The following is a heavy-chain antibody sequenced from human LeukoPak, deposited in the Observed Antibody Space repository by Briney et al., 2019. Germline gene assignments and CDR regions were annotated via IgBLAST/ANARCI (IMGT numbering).Heavy chain of an antibody. CDR3: AKGPTLATATTD. D-gene: IGHD1-26*01. CDR1: GFTFSSYA. Sequence: GGSLRLSCAGSGFTFSSYAMGWVRQSPGKGLEWVSGISGSGTGTSYADSVKGRFTISRDNSKSTLYLQMNSLKFEDTAVYYCAKGPTLATATTDWGQGTLVTVSS. V-gene: IGHV3-23*01. J-gene: IGHJ4*02. CDR2: ISGSGTGT.